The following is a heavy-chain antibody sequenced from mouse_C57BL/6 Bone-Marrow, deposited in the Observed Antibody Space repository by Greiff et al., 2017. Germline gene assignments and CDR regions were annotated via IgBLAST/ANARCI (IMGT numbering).Heavy chain of an antibody. CDR1: GYTFTSYW. V-gene: IGHV1-64*01. D-gene: IGHD2-14*01. CDR2: IHPNSGST. CDR3: AREGYVSRYAMDY. J-gene: IGHJ4*01. Sequence: QVQLQQPGAELVKPGASVKLSCKASGYTFTSYWMHWVKQRPGQGLAWIGMIHPNSGSTNYNEKFKSKATLTVDKSSSTAYMQLSSLTSEDSAVYYCAREGYVSRYAMDYWGQGTSVTVSS.